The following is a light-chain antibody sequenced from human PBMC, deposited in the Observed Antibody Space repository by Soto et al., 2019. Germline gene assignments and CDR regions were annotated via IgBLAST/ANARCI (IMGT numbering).Light chain of an antibody. Sequence: EIVLTQSPGTLSLSPGERATLSCMASQSVSSSYLAWYQQKPGQAPRLLIYGASSRATGIPDRFSGSGSGTDFTLTISRLEPEDFAVYYCQQFRTFGPGTKVDIK. CDR3: QQFRT. J-gene: IGKJ3*01. CDR1: QSVSSSY. V-gene: IGKV3-20*01. CDR2: GAS.